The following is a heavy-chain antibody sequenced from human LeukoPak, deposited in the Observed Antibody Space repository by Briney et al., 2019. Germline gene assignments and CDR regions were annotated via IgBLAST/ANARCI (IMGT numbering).Heavy chain of an antibody. CDR2: IYYSGST. V-gene: IGHV4-28*01. Sequence: PSETLSLTCAVSGYSISSSNWWGWIRQPPGQGLEWIGYIYYSGSTYYNPSLKSRVTMSVDTSKNQFSLKLSSVTAVDTAVYYCARRGSGSYDNWFDPWGQGTLVTVSS. D-gene: IGHD1-26*01. CDR1: GYSISSSNW. J-gene: IGHJ5*02. CDR3: ARRGSGSYDNWFDP.